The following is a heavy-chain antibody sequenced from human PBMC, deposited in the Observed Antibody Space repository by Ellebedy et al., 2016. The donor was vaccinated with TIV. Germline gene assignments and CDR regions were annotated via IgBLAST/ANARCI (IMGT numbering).Heavy chain of an antibody. CDR2: KRFDGRNE. CDR3: TRETNPPPGALAGTGFDC. Sequence: PGGSLRLSCVASGFTFSTYGMHWVRQAPGKGLEWVAFKRFDGRNEYNGDFVKGRFIISRDLSKNTLYLQMNRLTSEDTGIYYCTRETNPPPGALAGTGFDCWGQGTLVIVSS. D-gene: IGHD6-19*01. J-gene: IGHJ4*02. CDR1: GFTFSTYG. V-gene: IGHV3-30*02.